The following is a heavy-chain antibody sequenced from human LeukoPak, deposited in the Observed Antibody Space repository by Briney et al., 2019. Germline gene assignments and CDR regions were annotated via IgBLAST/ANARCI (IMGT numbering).Heavy chain of an antibody. Sequence: GGSLPLTCAASGFTFSTYEMNWVRQAPGKGLEWVSYISSSGSAIYYADSVKGRFTISRDNAKNSLYLQMNSLRAEDTAIYYCAREGSISYWGQVTLVTVSS. D-gene: IGHD3-3*02. CDR3: AREGSISY. CDR2: ISSSGSAI. CDR1: GFTFSTYE. J-gene: IGHJ4*02. V-gene: IGHV3-48*03.